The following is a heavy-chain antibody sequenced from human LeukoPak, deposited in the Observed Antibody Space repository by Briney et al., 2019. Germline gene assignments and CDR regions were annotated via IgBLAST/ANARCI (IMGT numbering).Heavy chain of an antibody. V-gene: IGHV3-53*01. Sequence: GGSLRLSCAASGFTVSRNYMSWVRQAPGKGLEWVSVIYSADSAYYADSVRSRFTISRDNSKNTLYLQMNSLRADDTAVYYCAREVGGGATNYFDYWGQGTLVTVSS. CDR1: GFTVSRNY. J-gene: IGHJ4*02. D-gene: IGHD1-26*01. CDR2: IYSADSA. CDR3: AREVGGGATNYFDY.